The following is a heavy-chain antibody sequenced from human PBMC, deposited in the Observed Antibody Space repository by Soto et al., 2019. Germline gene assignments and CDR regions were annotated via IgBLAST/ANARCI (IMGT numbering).Heavy chain of an antibody. CDR2: VSTSGNV. V-gene: IGHV4-4*07. Sequence: SETLSLTCTVSGGSLTKYYWSWIRQPAGKGLEWIGRVSTSGNVVSKASLRSRLTMSVDTSKNQFSLRLTSVTAADTAVYYCARDNNDFWSLYPLAFDYWGQGALVTGSS. CDR3: ARDNNDFWSLYPLAFDY. CDR1: GGSLTKYY. J-gene: IGHJ4*02. D-gene: IGHD3-3*01.